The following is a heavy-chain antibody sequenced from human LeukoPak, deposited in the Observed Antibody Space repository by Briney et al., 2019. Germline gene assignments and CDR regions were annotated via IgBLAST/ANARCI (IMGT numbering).Heavy chain of an antibody. D-gene: IGHD3-22*01. CDR2: IISKTEHGTT. J-gene: IGHJ4*02. Sequence: GGSLRLSCAASGFTFSSYAMSWVRQAPGKGLEWVGRIISKTEHGTTDYAAPVKGRFTISRDDSKNTLYLQMNSLKTEDTAVYHCITGIRSGYYAYWGQGTLVTVSS. CDR1: GFTFSSYA. CDR3: ITGIRSGYYAY. V-gene: IGHV3-15*01.